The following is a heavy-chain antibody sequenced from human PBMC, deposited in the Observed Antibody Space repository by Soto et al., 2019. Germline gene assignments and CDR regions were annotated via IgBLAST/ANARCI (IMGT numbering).Heavy chain of an antibody. D-gene: IGHD5-12*01. CDR2: INWNSDDI. CDR1: GFTFDDYG. CDR3: AKSRLSTTDEDFDY. J-gene: IGHJ4*02. Sequence: EVQLVESGGGLAQPGRSLRLSCAASGFTFDDYGMHWVRHSPGKGLEWVSGINWNSDDIGYADSVKGRFTISRDNTKNSLYLQMISLRPEDTALYYCAKSRLSTTDEDFDYWGQGTLVTVSS. V-gene: IGHV3-9*01.